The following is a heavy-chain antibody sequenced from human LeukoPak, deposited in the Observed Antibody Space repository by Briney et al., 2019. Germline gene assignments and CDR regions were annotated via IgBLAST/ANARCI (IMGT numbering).Heavy chain of an antibody. CDR2: ISYDGSNK. J-gene: IGHJ4*02. D-gene: IGHD6-13*01. Sequence: PGRSLRLSCAASGFTFSSYAMHWVRQAPGKGLEWVAVISYDGSNKYYADSVKGRFTISRDNSKNTLYLQMNSLRAEDTAVYYCAREHPSSHSSSWYYFDYWGQETLVTVSS. CDR3: AREHPSSHSSSWYYFDY. V-gene: IGHV3-30*04. CDR1: GFTFSSYA.